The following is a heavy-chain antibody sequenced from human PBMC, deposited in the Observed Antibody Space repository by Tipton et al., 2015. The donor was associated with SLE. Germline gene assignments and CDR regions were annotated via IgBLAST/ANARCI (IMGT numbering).Heavy chain of an antibody. CDR2: IRSKAYGGAT. V-gene: IGHV3-49*04. D-gene: IGHD2-2*01. J-gene: IGHJ6*02. CDR3: TRDALSVVVVPAALWTNYYYYGTDV. CDR1: GFSFGGYT. Sequence: SLRLSCKASGFSFGGYTMNWVRQAPGKGLGWVGFIRSKAYGGATENAASVKGRFTISRDDSKSIVYLQMNSLKTEDTAVYYCTRDALSVVVVPAALWTNYYYYGTDVWGQGTTVTVSS.